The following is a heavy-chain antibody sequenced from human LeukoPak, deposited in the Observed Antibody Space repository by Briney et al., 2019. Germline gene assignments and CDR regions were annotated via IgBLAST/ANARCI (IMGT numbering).Heavy chain of an antibody. CDR2: IRSDGSNK. J-gene: IGHJ4*02. D-gene: IGHD6-19*01. CDR3: ARILDSAWGELGY. Sequence: GGSLRLSCAASGFSFSDYYMFWIRQAPGKGLEWMAFIRSDGSNKYYADSVKGRFTISRDNSKNTLYLQMNSLRAEDTAVYYCARILDSAWGELGYWGQGTLVTVSS. CDR1: GFSFSDYY. V-gene: IGHV3-30*02.